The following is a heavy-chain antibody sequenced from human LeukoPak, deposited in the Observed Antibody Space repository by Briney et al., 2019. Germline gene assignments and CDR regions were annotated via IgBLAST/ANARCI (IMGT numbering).Heavy chain of an antibody. CDR2: IYYSGST. CDR3: ARGVLSLANFDY. J-gene: IGHJ4*02. CDR1: GFSISSGDYY. V-gene: IGHV4-30-4*01. D-gene: IGHD3-16*02. Sequence: RPSETLSLTCTVSGFSISSGDYYWSWLRQPPGKGREWIGYIYYSGSTYYNPSLKSRVTISVDTSKNQFSLKLSSVTAADTAVYYCARGVLSLANFDYWGQGTLVTVSS.